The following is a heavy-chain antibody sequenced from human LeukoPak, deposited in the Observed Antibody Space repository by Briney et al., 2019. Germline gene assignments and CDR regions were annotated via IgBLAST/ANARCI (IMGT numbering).Heavy chain of an antibody. J-gene: IGHJ4*02. V-gene: IGHV4-39*01. CDR3: ARDGEGRGGY. CDR1: GGSISSSSYY. Sequence: SETLSLTCTVSGGSISSSSYYWGWIRQPPGKGLEWIGSIYYSGSTYYNPSLKSRVTISVDTSKNQFSLKLSSVTAADTAVYYCARDGEGRGGYWGQGTLVTVSS. CDR2: IYYSGST.